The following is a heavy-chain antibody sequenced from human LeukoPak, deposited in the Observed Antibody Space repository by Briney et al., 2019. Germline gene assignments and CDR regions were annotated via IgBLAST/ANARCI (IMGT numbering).Heavy chain of an antibody. J-gene: IGHJ6*03. CDR1: GFTFSSYW. V-gene: IGHV3-7*01. Sequence: GGSLRLSCAASGFTFSSYWMSWVRQAPGKGLEWVTNIKQDGSEKYYEDSVKGRFTISRENAKNSLYLQMNSLRAEDTAVDYCARKDKGGGLEPDGVYYYYMDVWGKGTTVTVSS. CDR2: IKQDGSEK. CDR3: ARKDKGGGLEPDGVYYYYMDV. D-gene: IGHD1-1*01.